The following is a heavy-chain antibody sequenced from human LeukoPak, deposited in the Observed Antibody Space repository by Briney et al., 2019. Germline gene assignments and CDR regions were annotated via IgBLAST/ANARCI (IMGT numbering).Heavy chain of an antibody. CDR3: ASMGSYGQPLFDY. Sequence: GGSLRLSCAASGFTFSNYWMGWVRQAPGKGLEWVANIKQDGSEKYYVDSVKGRFTISRDNAKNSLYLQMNSLRAEDTAVYYCASMGSYGQPLFDYWGQGTLVTVSS. CDR1: GFTFSNYW. J-gene: IGHJ4*02. D-gene: IGHD5-18*01. CDR2: IKQDGSEK. V-gene: IGHV3-7*03.